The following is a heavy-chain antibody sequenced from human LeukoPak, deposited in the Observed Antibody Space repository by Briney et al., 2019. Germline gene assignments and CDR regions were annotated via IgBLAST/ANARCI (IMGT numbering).Heavy chain of an antibody. J-gene: IGHJ4*02. CDR1: GGTSSSYA. V-gene: IGHV1-69*13. Sequence: SVKVSCKASGGTSSSYAISWVRQAPGQGLEWMGGIIPIFGTANYAQKFQGRVTITADESTSTAYMELSSLRSDDTAVYYCARSGIAVAGTVILFDYWGQGTLVTVSS. CDR3: ARSGIAVAGTVILFDY. D-gene: IGHD6-19*01. CDR2: IIPIFGTA.